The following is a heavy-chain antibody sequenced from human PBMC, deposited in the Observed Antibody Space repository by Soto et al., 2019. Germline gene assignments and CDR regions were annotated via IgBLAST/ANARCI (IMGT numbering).Heavy chain of an antibody. Sequence: QVQLVQSGAEVKKPGASVKVSCKASGYTFTGYYMHWVRQAAGQGLEWMGWVNPNSGGTNYAQKFQGWVTMTRDTSISPAYMELSRLRSDDTAVYYCASGLGYCSGGSCYAYWGQGTLVTVSS. CDR1: GYTFTGYY. V-gene: IGHV1-2*04. D-gene: IGHD2-15*01. J-gene: IGHJ4*02. CDR2: VNPNSGGT. CDR3: ASGLGYCSGGSCYAY.